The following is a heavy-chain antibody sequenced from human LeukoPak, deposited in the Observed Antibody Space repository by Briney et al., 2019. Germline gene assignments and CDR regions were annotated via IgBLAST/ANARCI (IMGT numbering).Heavy chain of an antibody. V-gene: IGHV4-34*01. CDR3: ARYGFYGDYSDY. CDR2: INHSGST. J-gene: IGHJ4*02. D-gene: IGHD4-17*01. Sequence: SETLSLTCAVYGGSFSGYYWSWIRQPPGKGLEWTGEINHSGSTNYNPSLKSRVTISVDTSKNQFSLKLSSVTAADTAVYYCARYGFYGDYSDYWGQGTLVTVSS. CDR1: GGSFSGYY.